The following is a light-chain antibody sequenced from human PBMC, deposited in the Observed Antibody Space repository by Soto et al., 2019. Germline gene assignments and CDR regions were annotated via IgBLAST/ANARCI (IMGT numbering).Light chain of an antibody. CDR1: SSDIGAYNY. CDR3: TSWTTSTTMM. J-gene: IGLJ7*01. Sequence: QSVLTQPASVSGSPGQSITISCTGTSSDIGAYNYVSWYQQHPGKAPKLMIYDVNIRPSGVSNRFSGSKSGNTASLTISGLQAEDEADYYCTSWTTSTTMMFGGGTQLTV. V-gene: IGLV2-14*03. CDR2: DVN.